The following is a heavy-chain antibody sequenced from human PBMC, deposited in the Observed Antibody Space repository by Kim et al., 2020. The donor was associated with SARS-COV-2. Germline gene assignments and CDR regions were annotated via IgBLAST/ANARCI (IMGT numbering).Heavy chain of an antibody. D-gene: IGHD2-2*01. V-gene: IGHV1-8*01. Sequence: KFQGRVTMTRNTSISTAYMELSSLRSEDTAVYYCARPYCSSTSCYLSFDYWGQGTLVTVSS. J-gene: IGHJ4*02. CDR3: ARPYCSSTSCYLSFDY.